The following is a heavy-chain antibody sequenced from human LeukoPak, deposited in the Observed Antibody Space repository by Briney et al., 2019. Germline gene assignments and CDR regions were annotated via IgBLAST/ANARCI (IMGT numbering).Heavy chain of an antibody. CDR3: ARGFDFWSGYVFDY. Sequence: PSETLSLTCTVSGGSISSYYWSWIRQPPGKGLEWIGYIYYSGSTNYNPPLKSRVTISVDTSKNQFSLKLSSVTAADTAVYYCARGFDFWSGYVFDYWGQGTLVTVSS. D-gene: IGHD3-3*01. CDR2: IYYSGST. J-gene: IGHJ4*02. V-gene: IGHV4-59*01. CDR1: GGSISSYY.